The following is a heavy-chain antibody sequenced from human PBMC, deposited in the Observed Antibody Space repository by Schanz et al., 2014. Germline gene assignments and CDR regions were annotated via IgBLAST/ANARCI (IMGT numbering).Heavy chain of an antibody. D-gene: IGHD2-2*01. J-gene: IGHJ1*01. CDR3: ARDTAQSCIGPSCFEYFQH. CDR1: GRSISSYY. V-gene: IGHV4-59*01. CDR2: IYYSGST. Sequence: QVQLQESGPGLVKPSETLSLTCSVSGRSISSYYWSWIRQPPGKGLEWIGHIYYSGSTNYNPSLKSRVTISADTSKNQLSLKLTSVTAADTAVYYCARDTAQSCIGPSCFEYFQHWGQGALVTVSS.